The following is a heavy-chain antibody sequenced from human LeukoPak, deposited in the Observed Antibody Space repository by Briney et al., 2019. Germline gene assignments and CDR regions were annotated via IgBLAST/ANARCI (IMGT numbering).Heavy chain of an antibody. Sequence: GGSLRLSCAASGFTFSSYSMNWVRQAPGKGLEWVSSISSSSSYIYYADSVKGRVTISRDNSKNTLYLQMNSLRAEDTAVYYCAKNYGSGSSVKYYYYMDVWGKGTTVTVSS. CDR1: GFTFSSYS. CDR2: ISSSSSYI. J-gene: IGHJ6*03. D-gene: IGHD3-10*01. CDR3: AKNYGSGSSVKYYYYMDV. V-gene: IGHV3-21*04.